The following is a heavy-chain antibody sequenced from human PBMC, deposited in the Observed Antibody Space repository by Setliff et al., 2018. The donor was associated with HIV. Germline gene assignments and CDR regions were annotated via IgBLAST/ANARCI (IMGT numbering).Heavy chain of an antibody. CDR1: GFTFSSYG. Sequence: GESLKISCAASGFTFSSYGMRWVRQAPGKGLEWVAVISYDGSNKYYADSVKGRFTISRDNSKNTLYLQMNSLRAEDTAVYYCAKAGDYDILTGSHRGYFDYWGQGTLVTVSS. J-gene: IGHJ4*03. D-gene: IGHD3-9*01. CDR3: AKAGDYDILTGSHRGYFDY. CDR2: ISYDGSNK. V-gene: IGHV3-30*18.